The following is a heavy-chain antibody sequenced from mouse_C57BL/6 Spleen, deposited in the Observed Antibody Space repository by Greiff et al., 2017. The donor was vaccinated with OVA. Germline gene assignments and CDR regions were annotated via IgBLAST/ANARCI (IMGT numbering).Heavy chain of an antibody. V-gene: IGHV1-82*01. CDR3: ASAGTGAWFAY. CDR1: GYAFSSSW. Sequence: LVKPGASVKISCKASGYAFSSSWMNWVKQRPGKGLEWIGRIYPGDGDTNYNGKFKGKATLTADKSSSTAYMQLSSLTSEDSAVYFCASAGTGAWFAYWGQGTLVTVSA. D-gene: IGHD4-1*01. J-gene: IGHJ3*01. CDR2: IYPGDGDT.